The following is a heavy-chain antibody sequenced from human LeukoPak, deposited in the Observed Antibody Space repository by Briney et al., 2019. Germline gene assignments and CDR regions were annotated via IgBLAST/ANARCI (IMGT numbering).Heavy chain of an antibody. D-gene: IGHD4-17*01. CDR1: GFTFSNYA. V-gene: IGHV3-74*01. Sequence: GGSLRLSCAASGFTFSNYAMNWVRQAPGKGLEWVSRINSDGSSTSYADSVKGRFTISRDNAKNTLYLQMNSLRAEDTAVYYCARDTDTVTTILDYWGQGTLVTVSS. CDR3: ARDTDTVTTILDY. CDR2: INSDGSST. J-gene: IGHJ4*02.